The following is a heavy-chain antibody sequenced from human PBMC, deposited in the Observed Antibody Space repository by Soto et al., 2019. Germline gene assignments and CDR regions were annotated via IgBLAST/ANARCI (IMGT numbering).Heavy chain of an antibody. CDR2: ISSSGGST. CDR1: GFTFSSYE. D-gene: IGHD3-9*01. CDR3: ARDPSTGFADC. J-gene: IGHJ4*02. V-gene: IGHV3-48*03. Sequence: EVQLVESGGGLVQPGGSLRLSCAASGFTFSSYEMNWVRQAPGKGLEWVSYISSSGGSTYYADSVKGRFTVSRDNSKNTLYLQINSLRAEDTAVYYCARDPSTGFADCWGQGTLVTVSS.